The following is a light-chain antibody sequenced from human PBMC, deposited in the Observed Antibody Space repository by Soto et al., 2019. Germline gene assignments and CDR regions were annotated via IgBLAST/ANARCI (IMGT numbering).Light chain of an antibody. Sequence: DIQMTQSHSTLSGPVGDRVTITCRASQTISGWLSWYQQKPGKDPKLLIYKASTLKSGVPSRFSGIESGTEFTLTIRSLQPDECATYDGQHSNSYSEAFCPVTQVEIK. J-gene: IGKJ1*01. CDR1: QTISGW. V-gene: IGKV1-5*03. CDR2: KAS. CDR3: QHSNSYSEA.